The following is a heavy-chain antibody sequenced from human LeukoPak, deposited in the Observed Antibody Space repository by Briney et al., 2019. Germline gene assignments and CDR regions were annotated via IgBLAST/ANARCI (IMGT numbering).Heavy chain of an antibody. Sequence: QTGGPLRLSCAASRLIVSSNYMAWVRQAPGKGLEWVSVIYSGGNTYYADSVKGRFTISRDNSKNTLYLQMNSLRAEDTAVYYCARDRGWFDPWGLGTLVTVSS. CDR1: RLIVSSNY. V-gene: IGHV3-66*01. CDR2: IYSGGNT. CDR3: ARDRGWFDP. J-gene: IGHJ5*02.